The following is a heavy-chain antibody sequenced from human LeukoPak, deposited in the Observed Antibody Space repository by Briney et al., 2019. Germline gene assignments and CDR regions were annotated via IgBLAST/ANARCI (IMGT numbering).Heavy chain of an antibody. CDR1: GGSISSYY. D-gene: IGHD3-10*01. J-gene: IGHJ3*02. Sequence: SETLSLTCTVSGGSISSYYWSWIRQPPGKGLEWIGYIYYSGSTYYNPSLKSRVTISVDTSKNQFSLKLSSVTAADTAVYYCARDRGMVRGVPDAFDIWGQGTMVTVSS. V-gene: IGHV4-59*12. CDR3: ARDRGMVRGVPDAFDI. CDR2: IYYSGST.